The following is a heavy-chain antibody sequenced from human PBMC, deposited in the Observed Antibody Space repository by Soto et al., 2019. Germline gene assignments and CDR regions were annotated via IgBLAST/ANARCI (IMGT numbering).Heavy chain of an antibody. V-gene: IGHV1-18*01. CDR1: GYTFTSYG. D-gene: IGHD3-10*01. CDR2: ISAYNGNT. J-gene: IGHJ6*02. CDR3: ARDLPVTMVREATNGMDV. Sequence: ASVKVSCKASGYTFTSYGISWVRQAPGQGLEWMGWISAYNGNTNYAQKLQGRVTMTTDTSTSTAYMELRSLRSDDTAVYYCARDLPVTMVREATNGMDVWGRGTTVTVSS.